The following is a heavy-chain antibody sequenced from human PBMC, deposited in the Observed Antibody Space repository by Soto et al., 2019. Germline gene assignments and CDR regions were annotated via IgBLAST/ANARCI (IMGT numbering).Heavy chain of an antibody. Sequence: GGSLRLSCAASGFTFSSYSMNWVRQAPGKGLEWVSYISSSSSTIYYADSVKGRFTISRDNAKNSLYLQMNSLRDEDTAVYYCARDVGVGYMVYYVMDVWGQGPTVTVS. D-gene: IGHD2-8*02. V-gene: IGHV3-48*02. CDR3: ARDVGVGYMVYYVMDV. CDR1: GFTFSSYS. CDR2: ISSSSSTI. J-gene: IGHJ6*02.